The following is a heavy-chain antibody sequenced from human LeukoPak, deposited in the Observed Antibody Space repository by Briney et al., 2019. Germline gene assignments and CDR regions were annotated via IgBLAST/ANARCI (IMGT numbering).Heavy chain of an antibody. V-gene: IGHV3-11*01. CDR2: ISSSGSTI. CDR3: ARVIVVVAGFDP. D-gene: IGHD2-15*01. CDR1: GFTFSDHY. J-gene: IGHJ5*02. Sequence: GGSLRLSCAASGFTFSDHYMSWIRQAPGKGLEWVSYISSSGSTIYYADSVKGRFTISRDNAKNSLYLQMNSLRAEDAAVYYCARVIVVVAGFDPWGQGTLVTVSS.